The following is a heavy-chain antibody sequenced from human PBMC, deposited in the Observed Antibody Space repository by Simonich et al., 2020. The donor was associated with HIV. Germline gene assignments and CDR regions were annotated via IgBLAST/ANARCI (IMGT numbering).Heavy chain of an antibody. CDR1: GGSFSGYY. Sequence: QVQLQQWGAGLLKPSETLSLTCAVYGGSFSGYYWSWIRQPPGKGLEWIGEINHSGSNNYNTSPKSRVTRAVDTSKNQFSLQLSSVTAADTAVYYCARRHPTTVTTPYFDYWGQGTLVTVSS. V-gene: IGHV4-34*01. D-gene: IGHD4-17*01. CDR2: INHSGSN. CDR3: ARRHPTTVTTPYFDY. J-gene: IGHJ4*02.